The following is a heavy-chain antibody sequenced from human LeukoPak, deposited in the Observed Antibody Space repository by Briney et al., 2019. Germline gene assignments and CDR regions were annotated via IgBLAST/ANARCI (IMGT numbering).Heavy chain of an antibody. CDR3: ATIYGSGSYRWDDY. CDR1: GFTFDSYG. Sequence: GGSLRLSCTASGFTFDSYGMAWVRQAPGKGLEWVSAISGSGGSTYYADSVKGRFTISRDNSKNTLYLQMNSLRAEDTAVYYCATIYGSGSYRWDDYWGQGTLVTVSS. J-gene: IGHJ4*02. CDR2: ISGSGGST. D-gene: IGHD3-10*01. V-gene: IGHV3-23*01.